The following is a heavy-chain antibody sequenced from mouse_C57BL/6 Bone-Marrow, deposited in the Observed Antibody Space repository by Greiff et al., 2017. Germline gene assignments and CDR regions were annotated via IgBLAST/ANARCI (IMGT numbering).Heavy chain of an antibody. Sequence: VQLKESGPGLVKPSQSLSLTCSVTGYSITSGYYWNWIRQFPGNKLEWMGYLSYDGSNNYNPSLKKRISITRDTSKNPAFLKLNSVTTEDTATYYCASLDGSRGYWGQGTTLTVSS. CDR2: LSYDGSN. J-gene: IGHJ2*01. D-gene: IGHD1-1*01. CDR3: ASLDGSRGY. CDR1: GYSITSGYY. V-gene: IGHV3-6*01.